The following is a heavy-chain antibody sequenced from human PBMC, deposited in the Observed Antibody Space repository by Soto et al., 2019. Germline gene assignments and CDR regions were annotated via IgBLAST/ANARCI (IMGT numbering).Heavy chain of an antibody. Sequence: QVQQQQWGARLLKPSETLSLTCAEYGRSMSGYNWSWLRRSPVRGLEWIGEIGPTGDTNSGPSFMSRVTVSVDTSKYELSRRLTQVTAADTATYLCARNGVGFGFDIWGLGTMVSVSS. V-gene: IGHV4-34*02. D-gene: IGHD3-10*01. CDR1: GRSMSGYN. CDR3: ARNGVGFGFDI. CDR2: IGPTGDT. J-gene: IGHJ3*02.